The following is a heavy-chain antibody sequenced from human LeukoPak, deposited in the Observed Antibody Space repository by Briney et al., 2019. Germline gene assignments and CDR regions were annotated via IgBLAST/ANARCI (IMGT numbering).Heavy chain of an antibody. CDR2: ISAYNGNT. V-gene: IGHV1-18*01. J-gene: IGHJ5*02. CDR3: ARGYSSSWYPETSWFDP. CDR1: GYTFTSYG. Sequence: GASVKVSCKASGYTFTSYGISWVRQAPGQGLEWMGWISAYNGNTNYAQKLQGRVTMTTDTSTSTAYMELRSLRSDDTAVYYCARGYSSSWYPETSWFDPWGQGTLVTVSS. D-gene: IGHD6-13*01.